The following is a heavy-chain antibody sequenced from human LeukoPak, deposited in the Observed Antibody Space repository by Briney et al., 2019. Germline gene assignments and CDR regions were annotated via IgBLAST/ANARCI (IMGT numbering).Heavy chain of an antibody. CDR2: ISSSSSYI. CDR3: ARDGPSGGSDY. J-gene: IGHJ4*02. Sequence: GGSLRLSCAASGFTFSSYSMNWVRQAPGKGLEWVSSISSSSSYIYYADSVKGRFTISRDNAKSSLYLQMNSLRAEDTAVYYCARDGPSGGSDYWGQGTLVTVSS. V-gene: IGHV3-21*01. D-gene: IGHD2-15*01. CDR1: GFTFSSYS.